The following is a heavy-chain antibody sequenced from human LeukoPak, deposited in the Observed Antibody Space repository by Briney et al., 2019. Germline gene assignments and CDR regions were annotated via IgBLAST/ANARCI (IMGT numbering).Heavy chain of an antibody. CDR1: GYTFTSYA. Sequence: ASVKVSCKASGYTFTSYAMHWVRQAPGQRLEWMGWINAGNGNTKYSQKFQGRVTITRDTSASTAYMELSSLRSEDTAVYYCARGNYYDSSGYYSPGFDYWGQGTLVTVSS. J-gene: IGHJ4*02. D-gene: IGHD3-22*01. CDR3: ARGNYYDSSGYYSPGFDY. V-gene: IGHV1-3*01. CDR2: INAGNGNT.